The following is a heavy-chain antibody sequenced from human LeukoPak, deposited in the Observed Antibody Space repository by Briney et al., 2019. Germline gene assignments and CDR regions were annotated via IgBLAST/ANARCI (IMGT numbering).Heavy chain of an antibody. CDR2: INHSGST. CDR1: GGSFSGYY. V-gene: IGHV4-34*01. CDR3: ARHVSITMIVVVIASGNAFDI. J-gene: IGHJ3*02. D-gene: IGHD3-22*01. Sequence: PSETLSLTCAVYGGSFSGYYWSWIRQPPGKGLEWIGEINHSGSTNYNPSLKSRVTISVDMSKNQFSLKLSSVTAADTAVYYCARHVSITMIVVVIASGNAFDIWGQGAMVTVSS.